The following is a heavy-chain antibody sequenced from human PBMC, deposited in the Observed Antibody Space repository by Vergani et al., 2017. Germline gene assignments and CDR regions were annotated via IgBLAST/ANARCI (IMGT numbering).Heavy chain of an antibody. J-gene: IGHJ4*02. Sequence: EVQLVESGGGLVQPGGSLRLSCAASGFTFSSYSMNWVRQAQGKGLEWVSYISSSSSTIYYADSVKGRFTISRDNAKNSLYLQMNSLRAEDTAVYYCLVASPFDYWGQGTLVTVSS. CDR1: GFTFSSYS. CDR3: LVASPFDY. D-gene: IGHD2-15*01. V-gene: IGHV3-48*01. CDR2: ISSSSSTI.